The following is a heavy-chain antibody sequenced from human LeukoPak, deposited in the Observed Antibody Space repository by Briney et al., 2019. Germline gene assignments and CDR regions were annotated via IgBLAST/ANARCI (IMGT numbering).Heavy chain of an antibody. Sequence: ASVNVSCKASGYTFTSYDIDWERQATGQGLEWMGWMNPNSGNTGYAQKFQGRVTMTRNTSISTAYMELSSLRSEDTAVYYCARGDGIVATMGLGYWGQGTLVTVSS. D-gene: IGHD5-12*01. V-gene: IGHV1-8*01. CDR2: MNPNSGNT. CDR3: ARGDGIVATMGLGY. CDR1: GYTFTSYD. J-gene: IGHJ4*02.